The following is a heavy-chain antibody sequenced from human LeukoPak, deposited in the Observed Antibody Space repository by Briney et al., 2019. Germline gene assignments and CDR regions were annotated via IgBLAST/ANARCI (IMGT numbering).Heavy chain of an antibody. CDR1: GFTFSSYA. D-gene: IGHD6-13*01. J-gene: IGHJ4*02. CDR2: ISYDGSNK. Sequence: GWSLRLSCAASGFTFSSYAMHWVRQAPGKGLEWVAVISYDGSNKYYADSVKGRFTISRDNSKNTLYLQMNSLRAEDTAVYYCAGSTGGSSWYWYYFDYWGQGTLVTVSS. V-gene: IGHV3-30-3*01. CDR3: AGSTGGSSWYWYYFDY.